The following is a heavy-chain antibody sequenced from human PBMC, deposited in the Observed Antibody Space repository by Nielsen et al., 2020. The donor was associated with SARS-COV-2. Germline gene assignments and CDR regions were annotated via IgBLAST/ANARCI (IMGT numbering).Heavy chain of an antibody. D-gene: IGHD5-18*01. CDR2: ISYDGSKK. Sequence: WIRQPPGKGLEWVAVISYDGSKKYYADSVKGRFTISRDNSKNTLYLQMNSLRAEDTAVYYCARDFEARGYSYGYFHYYYGMDVWGQGTTVTVSS. V-gene: IGHV3-30-3*01. J-gene: IGHJ6*02. CDR3: ARDFEARGYSYGYFHYYYGMDV.